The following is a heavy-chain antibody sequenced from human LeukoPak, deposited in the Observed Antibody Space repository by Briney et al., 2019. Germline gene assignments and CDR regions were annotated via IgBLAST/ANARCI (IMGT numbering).Heavy chain of an antibody. CDR2: IRYDGSNK. Sequence: GGSLRLSCAASGFTFSSYGMHWVRQAPGKGLEWVAFIRYDGSNKYCADSVKGRFTISRDNSKNTLYLQMNSLRAEDTAVYYCARDGAVTNGRYFDYWGQGTLVTVSS. CDR3: ARDGAVTNGRYFDY. V-gene: IGHV3-30*02. J-gene: IGHJ4*02. CDR1: GFTFSSYG. D-gene: IGHD4-17*01.